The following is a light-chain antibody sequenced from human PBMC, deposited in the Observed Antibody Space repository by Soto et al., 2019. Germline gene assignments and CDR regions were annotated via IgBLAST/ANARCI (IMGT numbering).Light chain of an antibody. CDR1: SSDVGGYND. Sequence: QSALTQPRSVSGSPGQSVTISCTGTSSDVGGYNDVSWYQQHPGKAPKLMIYDVSKRPSGVPGRFSGSKSGNTASLTISGLQAEDEGDYYCCSDAGSYTLVFGGGTELTVL. CDR3: CSDAGSYTLV. V-gene: IGLV2-11*01. CDR2: DVS. J-gene: IGLJ3*02.